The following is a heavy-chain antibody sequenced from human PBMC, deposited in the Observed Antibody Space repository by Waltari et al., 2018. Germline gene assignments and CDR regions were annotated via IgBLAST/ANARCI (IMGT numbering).Heavy chain of an antibody. CDR3: AREYYYDGSTYDQ. D-gene: IGHD3-22*01. J-gene: IGHJ4*02. CDR2: ITRYGFSI. CDR1: GFLFSSYN. Sequence: VQLVESGGGLVRSGGSLRLSCEASGFLFSSYNMNWVRQAPGKGLEWVSSITRYGFSIYYADSVKGRFTVSRDNAKNSLYVQMNNLGAEDTAVYYCAREYYYDGSTYDQWGQGTLVTVSS. V-gene: IGHV3-21*01.